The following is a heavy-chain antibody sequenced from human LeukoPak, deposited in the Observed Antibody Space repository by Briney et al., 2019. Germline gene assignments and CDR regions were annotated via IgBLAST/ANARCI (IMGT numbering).Heavy chain of an antibody. CDR1: GFSFSVNY. CDR3: ARDSPSTTFDY. V-gene: IGHV3-53*01. CDR2: IYSAGST. Sequence: GGSLRLSCAASGFSFSVNYMSWVRQAPGKGLEWVSVIYSAGSTYYADSVKGRFTISRDNSKNTLYLQMNSLRAEDTAVYYCARDSPSTTFDYWGQGTLVTVSS. J-gene: IGHJ4*02. D-gene: IGHD1-1*01.